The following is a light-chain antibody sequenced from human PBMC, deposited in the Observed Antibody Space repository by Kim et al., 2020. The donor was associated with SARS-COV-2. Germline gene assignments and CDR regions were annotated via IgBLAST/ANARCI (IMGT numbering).Light chain of an antibody. J-gene: IGKJ2*01. CDR3: QQYNGYPYT. V-gene: IGKV1-16*02. CDR1: QGINNY. Sequence: SAAVGNRVTITCRASQGINNYLAWFQQNPGKAPKSLIYGASTLHRGVPSKFSGSGFGTDFTLTISDLQPEDFASYYCQQYNGYPYTFGQGTKLEI. CDR2: GAS.